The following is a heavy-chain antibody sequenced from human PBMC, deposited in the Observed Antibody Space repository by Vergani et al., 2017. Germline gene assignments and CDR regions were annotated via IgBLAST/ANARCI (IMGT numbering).Heavy chain of an antibody. V-gene: IGHV1-69*12. CDR2: IIPIFGTA. CDR1: GGTFSSYA. Sequence: QVQLVQSGAEVKKPGSSVKVSCKASGGTFSSYAISWVRQAPGQGLEWMGGIIPIFGTANYAQKFQGRVTITADESTRTAYMELRSLRYEDTAVYYCGAVAGDFDYWGQGTLVTVSS. CDR3: GAVAGDFDY. D-gene: IGHD6-19*01. J-gene: IGHJ4*02.